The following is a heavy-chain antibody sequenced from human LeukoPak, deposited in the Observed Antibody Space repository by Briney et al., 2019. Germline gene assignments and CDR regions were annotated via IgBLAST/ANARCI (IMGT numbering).Heavy chain of an antibody. V-gene: IGHV1-2*02. CDR3: ARDGDYYDSSGYHDAFDI. Sequence: NPXSGGTNYAQKFQGRVTMTRDTSISTAYMELSRLRSDDTAVYYCARDGDYYDSSGYHDAFDIWGQGTMVTVSS. J-gene: IGHJ3*02. CDR2: NPXSGGT. D-gene: IGHD3-22*01.